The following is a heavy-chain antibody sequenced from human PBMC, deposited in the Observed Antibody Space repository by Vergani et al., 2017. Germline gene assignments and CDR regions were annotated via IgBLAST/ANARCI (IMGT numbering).Heavy chain of an antibody. CDR3: ARDHRDYNNYPGTFDI. CDR2: ISNSGNTI. J-gene: IGHJ3*02. CDR1: GFSFSDHY. Sequence: QVQLVESGGGLVKPGGSLRLSCAASGFSFSDHYMTWIRQAPGKGLEWVSYISNSGNTIEYADSVKGRFSISRDNAKSSLFLQMVSLRAEDTAVYYCARDHRDYNNYPGTFDIWGQGSMVTVSS. V-gene: IGHV3-11*01. D-gene: IGHD5-24*01.